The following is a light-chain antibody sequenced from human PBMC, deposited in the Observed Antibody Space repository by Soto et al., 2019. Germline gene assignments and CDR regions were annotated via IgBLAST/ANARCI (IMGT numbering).Light chain of an antibody. CDR1: SSNLGSDY. Sequence: QSVLTQPPSASGTPGQRVTISCSGSSSNLGSDYVYWFRQLPGTAPKLLIYTNNQRPSGVPDRFSGSKSGTSASLAISGLRSEDEADYCCAAWDDSLSAWVFGGGTQLTVL. J-gene: IGLJ3*02. CDR2: TNN. CDR3: AAWDDSLSAWV. V-gene: IGLV1-47*02.